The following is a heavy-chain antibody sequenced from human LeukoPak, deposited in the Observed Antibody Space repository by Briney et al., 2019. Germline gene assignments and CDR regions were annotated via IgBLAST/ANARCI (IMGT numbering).Heavy chain of an antibody. CDR1: GYTFTGYY. D-gene: IGHD3-10*01. J-gene: IGHJ4*02. CDR3: ARVKGLLWFEESRYYFDY. V-gene: IGHV1-2*02. CDR2: INPNSGGT. Sequence: ASVKVSCKASGYTFTGYYMHWVRQAPGQGLEWMGWINPNSGGTNYAQKFQGRVTMTRDTSISTAYMELSRLRSDDTAVYYCARVKGLLWFEESRYYFDYWGQGTLVTVSS.